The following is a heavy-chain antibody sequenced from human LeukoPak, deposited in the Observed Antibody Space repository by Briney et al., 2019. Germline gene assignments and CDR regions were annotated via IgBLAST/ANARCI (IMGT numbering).Heavy chain of an antibody. D-gene: IGHD3-10*01. CDR2: IISDGSDK. CDR3: AKGYGRHYASGSSYLEY. V-gene: IGHV3-30*18. J-gene: IGHJ4*02. Sequence: GRSLPLSCAASGFSFSDYGMPWVRQAPGKGLEWVGVIISDGSDKYYGDSVKGRFTISRDNSKNTLYLPMNSLRAEDTAVYYCAKGYGRHYASGSSYLEYWGKGIPVTVSP. CDR1: GFSFSDYG.